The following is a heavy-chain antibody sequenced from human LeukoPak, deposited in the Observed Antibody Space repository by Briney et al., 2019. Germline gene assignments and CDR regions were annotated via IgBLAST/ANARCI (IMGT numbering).Heavy chain of an antibody. V-gene: IGHV4-38-2*01. D-gene: IGHD1-26*01. Sequence: SETLSLTCAVSGYSISSGYYCGWIRQPPGKGLEWIGSIYHSGSTYYNPSLKSRVTISVDTSKNQFSLKLSSVTAADTAVYYCARRVGATSPRFDYWGQGTLVTVSS. CDR1: GYSISSGYY. CDR3: ARRVGATSPRFDY. CDR2: IYHSGST. J-gene: IGHJ4*02.